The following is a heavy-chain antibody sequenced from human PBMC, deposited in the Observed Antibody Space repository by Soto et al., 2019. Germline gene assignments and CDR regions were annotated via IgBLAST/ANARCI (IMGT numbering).Heavy chain of an antibody. CDR2: ISSSGSTI. CDR1: GFTFSDYY. CDR3: ARDRSTYYDFWSGGARYYMDV. V-gene: IGHV3-11*01. D-gene: IGHD3-3*01. J-gene: IGHJ6*03. Sequence: GGSLRLSCAASGFTFSDYYMSWIRQAPGKGLEWVSYISSSGSTIYYADSVKGRFTISRDNAKNSLYLQMNSLRAEDTAVYYCARDRSTYYDFWSGGARYYMDVWGKGTTVTVSS.